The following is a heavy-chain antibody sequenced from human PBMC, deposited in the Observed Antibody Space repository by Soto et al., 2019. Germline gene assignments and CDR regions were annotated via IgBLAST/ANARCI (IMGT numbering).Heavy chain of an antibody. CDR3: ARSTGGY. V-gene: IGHV3-64*01. D-gene: IGHD2-8*02. Sequence: EVQLVESGGGLVQPGGSLRLSCAASGFTFSDYAMHWVRQAPGKGLEYVAAINSNGGGTYYATSVKGRFIISRDNSKNTLYVQMGSLRAEDMAVYYCARSTGGYWGQGTLVTVSS. CDR1: GFTFSDYA. J-gene: IGHJ4*02. CDR2: INSNGGGT.